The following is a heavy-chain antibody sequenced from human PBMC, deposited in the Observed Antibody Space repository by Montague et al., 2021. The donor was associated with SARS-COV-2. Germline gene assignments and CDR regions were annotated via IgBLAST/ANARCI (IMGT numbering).Heavy chain of an antibody. CDR3: VREGLAGTWYYFDY. Sequence: SLRLSCPASGFSFRSYSMNWVRQAPGKGLEWVSYISSSGDIIYQADSVKGRFTISRDNAKNSLYLQMNSLRDEDTAVYYCVREGLAGTWYYFDYWGQGTLVTVSS. CDR2: ISSSGDII. D-gene: IGHD6-19*01. CDR1: GFSFRSYS. J-gene: IGHJ4*02. V-gene: IGHV3-48*02.